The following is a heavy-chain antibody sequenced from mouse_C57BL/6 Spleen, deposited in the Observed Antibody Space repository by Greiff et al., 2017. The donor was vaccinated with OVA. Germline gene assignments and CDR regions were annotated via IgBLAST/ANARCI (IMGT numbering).Heavy chain of an antibody. CDR3: VRDDYYGTSTSVGFDV. V-gene: IGHV10-3*01. J-gene: IGHJ1*03. CDR1: GFTFNTYA. CDR2: IRSKSSNYAT. Sequence: EVHLVESGGGLVQPKGSLKLSCAASGFTFNTYAMHWVRQAPGKGLEWVARIRSKSSNYATYYADSVKDRFTISRDDSQSMLYLQMNNLKTEDTAMYYCVRDDYYGTSTSVGFDVWGTGTTVTVSS. D-gene: IGHD1-1*01.